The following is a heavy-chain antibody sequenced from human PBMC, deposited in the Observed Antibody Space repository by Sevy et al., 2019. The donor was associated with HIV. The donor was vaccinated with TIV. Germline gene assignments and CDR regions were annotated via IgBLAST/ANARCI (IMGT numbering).Heavy chain of an antibody. V-gene: IGHV3-30*02. CDR1: GFTFSSYG. Sequence: GGSLRLSCAASGFTFSSYGMHWVRQAPGKGLEWVAFIRYDGSNKYYADSVKGRFTNSRDNSKNTLYLQMNSLRAEDTAVYYCAKGIEEEVPYPTYNWKYTSGDYYYYYYMDVWGKGTTVTVSS. J-gene: IGHJ6*03. D-gene: IGHD1-20*01. CDR2: IRYDGSNK. CDR3: AKGIEEEVPYPTYNWKYTSGDYYYYYYMDV.